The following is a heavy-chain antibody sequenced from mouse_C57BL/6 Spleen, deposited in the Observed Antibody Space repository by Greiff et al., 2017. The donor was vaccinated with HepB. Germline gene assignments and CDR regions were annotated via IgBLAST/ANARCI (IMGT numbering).Heavy chain of an antibody. V-gene: IGHV1-63*01. J-gene: IGHJ1*03. Sequence: QVQLQQSGAELVRPGPSVKMSCKASGYTFTNYWIGWAKQRPGHGLEWIGDIYPGGGYTNYNEKFKGKATLTADKSSSTAYMQFSSLTSEDSAIYYCARTSITTGGRGGYFDVWGTGTTVTVSS. CDR1: GYTFTNYW. D-gene: IGHD1-1*01. CDR2: IYPGGGYT. CDR3: ARTSITTGGRGGYFDV.